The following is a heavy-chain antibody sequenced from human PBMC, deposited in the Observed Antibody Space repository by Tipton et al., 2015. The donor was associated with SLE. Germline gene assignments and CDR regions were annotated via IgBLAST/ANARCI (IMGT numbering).Heavy chain of an antibody. J-gene: IGHJ4*02. CDR2: IYFDGKS. CDR3: ARGVAERLGLDF. D-gene: IGHD2-15*01. CDR1: GGSIRPYY. V-gene: IGHV4-59*01. Sequence: TLSLTCTVSGGSIRPYYWHWIRQSPGQAREWIGYIYFDGKSNGRGNYNPSLKSRVTMSVDPSKIQYSLNLNSVTAADTALYFCARGVAERLGLDFWGQGSLVTVSS.